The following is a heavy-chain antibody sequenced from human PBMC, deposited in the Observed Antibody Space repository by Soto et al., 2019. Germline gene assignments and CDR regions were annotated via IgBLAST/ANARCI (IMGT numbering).Heavy chain of an antibody. CDR2: IYWDDDK. Sequence: QITLKESGPTLVKPTQTLTQTSTFSGFSLSTSGVGVGWIHQPPGKALEWLALIYWDDDKRYSPSLKSRLTITTDTSKNQVVLTMTNLDPVDTAKYHCAHISAMAQDSSSWYNWGQGTLVTVSS. CDR1: GFSLSTSGVG. D-gene: IGHD6-13*01. V-gene: IGHV2-5*02. CDR3: AHISAMAQDSSSWYN. J-gene: IGHJ4*02.